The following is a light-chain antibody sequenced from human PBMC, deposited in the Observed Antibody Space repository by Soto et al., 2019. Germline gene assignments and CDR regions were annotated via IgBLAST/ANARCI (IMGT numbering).Light chain of an antibody. CDR3: QQRSEWPLT. J-gene: IGKJ4*01. Sequence: EIVMTQSPVTLSVSPGERATLSCRASQSINRNVAWYQQKLGQAPRLLIYGASTRATGIAARFSGSGSGTDFTLTISNLEPEDFAVYYCQQRSEWPLTFGGGTKVDIK. CDR1: QSINRN. V-gene: IGKV3-15*01. CDR2: GAS.